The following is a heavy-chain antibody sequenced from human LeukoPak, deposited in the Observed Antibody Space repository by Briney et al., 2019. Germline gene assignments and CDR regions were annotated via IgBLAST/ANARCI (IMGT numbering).Heavy chain of an antibody. Sequence: ASVKVSCKASGYTFTGYYMHWVRQAPGQGLEWMGWINPNSGGTNYAQKFQGRVTMTRDTSITTAYMELSRLKSDDTAVYYCARGGYSGTERPNDYWGQGTLVTVSS. V-gene: IGHV1-2*02. D-gene: IGHD1-26*01. CDR2: INPNSGGT. CDR1: GYTFTGYY. CDR3: ARGGYSGTERPNDY. J-gene: IGHJ4*02.